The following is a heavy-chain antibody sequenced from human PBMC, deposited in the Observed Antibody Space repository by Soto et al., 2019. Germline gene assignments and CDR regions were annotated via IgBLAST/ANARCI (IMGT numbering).Heavy chain of an antibody. D-gene: IGHD3-10*01. CDR1: GYTFTSYY. Sequence: ASVKVSCKASGYTFTSYYMHWVRQAPGQGLEWMGIINPSGGSTSYAQKFQGRVTMTRDTSTSTVYMELSSLRSEDTAVYSCARDRITMVRGVIIYYYYGMDVWGQGTTVTVSS. J-gene: IGHJ6*02. CDR3: ARDRITMVRGVIIYYYYGMDV. CDR2: INPSGGST. V-gene: IGHV1-46*01.